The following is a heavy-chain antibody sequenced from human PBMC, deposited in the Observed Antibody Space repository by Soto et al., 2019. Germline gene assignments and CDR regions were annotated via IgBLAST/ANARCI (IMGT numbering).Heavy chain of an antibody. D-gene: IGHD2-15*01. Sequence: TSETASITCTVSGGYSSSYCWTWIRPPSGKGLEWIGYMYYGGRTNYNPSLKSRVTISVDTSKMQVSLKLSSVTAADTAVYFCARGTPSPLIVRSSRGPWFDPWGQGTLVTVSS. CDR3: ARGTPSPLIVRSSRGPWFDP. J-gene: IGHJ5*02. CDR2: MYYGGRT. CDR1: GGYSSSYC. V-gene: IGHV4-59*08.